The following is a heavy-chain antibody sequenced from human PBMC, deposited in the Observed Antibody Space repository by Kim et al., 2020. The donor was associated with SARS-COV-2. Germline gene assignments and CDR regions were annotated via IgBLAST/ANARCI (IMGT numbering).Heavy chain of an antibody. V-gene: IGHV3-48*02. CDR2: ISSSSSTI. Sequence: GGSLRLSCAASGFTFSSYSMNWVRQAPGKGLEWVSYISSSSSTIYYADSVKGRFTISRDNAKNSLYLQMNSLRDEDTAVYYCARGMYYYDSSGYYAIRPNPLPDYWGQGTLVTVSS. CDR3: ARGMYYYDSSGYYAIRPNPLPDY. J-gene: IGHJ4*02. D-gene: IGHD3-22*01. CDR1: GFTFSSYS.